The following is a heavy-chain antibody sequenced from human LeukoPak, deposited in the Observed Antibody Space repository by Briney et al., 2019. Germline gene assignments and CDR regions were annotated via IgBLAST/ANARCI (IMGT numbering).Heavy chain of an antibody. J-gene: IGHJ4*02. Sequence: GASVKVSCKASGYTFTNYYMHWVQQAPGKGLEWMGRVDPEEGETIYAEKFQGRVTITADTSTDTAYMELSSLRSEDTAVYYCATGVEPLLDYWGQGTLVTVSS. CDR1: GYTFTNYY. V-gene: IGHV1-69-2*01. CDR3: ATGVEPLLDY. D-gene: IGHD1-14*01. CDR2: VDPEEGET.